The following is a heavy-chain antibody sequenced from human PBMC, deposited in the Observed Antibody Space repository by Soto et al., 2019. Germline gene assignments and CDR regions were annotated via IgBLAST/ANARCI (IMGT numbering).Heavy chain of an antibody. V-gene: IGHV1-69*01. Sequence: QVQLVQSGAEVKKPGSSVKVSCKASGGIFSTYAISWLRQAPGQGLEWMGGIIPIVGTPNCAQRFQGRVTITADESTSTAYTALSRLRSEDMAVYYCARDRDDYGSGNYYNRIDFWGQGTLVTVSS. D-gene: IGHD3-10*01. J-gene: IGHJ4*02. CDR1: GGIFSTYA. CDR2: IIPIVGTP. CDR3: ARDRDDYGSGNYYNRIDF.